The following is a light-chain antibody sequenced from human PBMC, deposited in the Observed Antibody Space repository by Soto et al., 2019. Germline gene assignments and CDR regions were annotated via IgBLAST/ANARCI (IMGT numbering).Light chain of an antibody. CDR1: QRVGST. CDR3: HKYNNLPQT. Sequence: ETVMTQSPATLSVSPGERATLSCRAIQRVGSTLAWSQKKPCQAPRLLIYVASNRATGTPARFSGSVSGTEVTLSISSLQSEAFAVYYCHKYNNLPQTFGQGTQVELK. V-gene: IGKV3-15*01. J-gene: IGKJ1*01. CDR2: VAS.